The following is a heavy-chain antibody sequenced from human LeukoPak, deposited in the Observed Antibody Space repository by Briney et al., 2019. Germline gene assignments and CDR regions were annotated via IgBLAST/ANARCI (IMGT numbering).Heavy chain of an antibody. Sequence: GGSLGLSCAASGFTFSSYSMNWVRQAPGKGLEWVSYISSSSNTIYYADSVKGRFTISRDNAKNSLYLQMNSLRAEDTAVYYCARGGLTVTTPRNYFDYWGQGTLVTVSS. V-gene: IGHV3-48*01. CDR3: ARGGLTVTTPRNYFDY. D-gene: IGHD4-17*01. J-gene: IGHJ4*01. CDR1: GFTFSSYS. CDR2: ISSSSNTI.